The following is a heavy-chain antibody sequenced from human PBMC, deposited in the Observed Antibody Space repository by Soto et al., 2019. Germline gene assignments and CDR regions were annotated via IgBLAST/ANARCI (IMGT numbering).Heavy chain of an antibody. CDR3: ARARHIVLMVYADYYGMDV. D-gene: IGHD2-8*01. CDR1: GYTFTGYY. J-gene: IGHJ6*02. CDR2: INPNSGGT. Sequence: ASVKVSCKASGYTFTGYYMHWVRQAPGQGLEWMGWINPNSGGTNYAQKFQGRVTMTRDTSISTAYMELSRLRSEDTAVYYCARARHIVLMVYADYYGMDVWGQGTTVTVS. V-gene: IGHV1-2*02.